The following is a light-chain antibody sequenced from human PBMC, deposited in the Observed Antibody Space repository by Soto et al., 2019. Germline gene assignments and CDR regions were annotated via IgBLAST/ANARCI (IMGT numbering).Light chain of an antibody. J-gene: IGKJ1*01. CDR1: QSVSTS. CDR3: QVRDVWPS. CDR2: DAS. V-gene: IGKV3-11*01. Sequence: IVLTQSPVTLALSPGERAVLSCRASQSVSTSLAWYQHKPGQAPRLFIYDASKRAPGIPARFSGSGSGTDFTLIISSLEPEDFGVYYCQVRDVWPSFGQGTKVEI.